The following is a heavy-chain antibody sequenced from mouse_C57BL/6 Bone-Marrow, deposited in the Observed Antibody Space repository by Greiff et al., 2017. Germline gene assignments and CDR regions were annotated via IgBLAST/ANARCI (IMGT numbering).Heavy chain of an antibody. Sequence: EVMLVESGGGLVQPGGSLSLSCAASGFTFTDYYMSWVRQPPGKALEWLGFIRNKANGYTTEYSASVKGRFTIARDNSQRILYLQMNALRADDSATCYCASSYGCNYWGQGTTLTVSS. CDR1: GFTFTDYY. J-gene: IGHJ2*01. V-gene: IGHV7-3*01. CDR2: IRNKANGYTT. CDR3: ASSYGCNY. D-gene: IGHD1-1*02.